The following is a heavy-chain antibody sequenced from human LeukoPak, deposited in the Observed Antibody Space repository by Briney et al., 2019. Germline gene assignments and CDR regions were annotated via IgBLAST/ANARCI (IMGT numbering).Heavy chain of an antibody. Sequence: PGGSLRLSCAASGFTFSSYWMHWVRQAPGKGLVWVSHINSDGSYTSYADSVKGRFTISRDNAKNTLFLQMNSLRAEDTAVYYCARGSDCYDSSGYYYVDYWGQGTLVTVSS. CDR2: INSDGSYT. CDR3: ARGSDCYDSSGYYYVDY. V-gene: IGHV3-74*01. J-gene: IGHJ4*02. D-gene: IGHD3-22*01. CDR1: GFTFSSYW.